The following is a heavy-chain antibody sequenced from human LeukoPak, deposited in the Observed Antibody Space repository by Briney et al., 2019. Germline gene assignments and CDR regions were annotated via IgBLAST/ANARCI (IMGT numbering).Heavy chain of an antibody. CDR2: INHSGST. V-gene: IGHV4-34*01. CDR3: ARVRRGNSSGWYIPSPYYYYGMDV. D-gene: IGHD6-19*01. CDR1: GGSISSYY. Sequence: SETLSLTCTVSGGSISSYYWSWIRQPAGKGLEWIGEINHSGSTNYNPSLKSRVTISVDTSKNQFSLKLSSVTAADTAVYYCARVRRGNSSGWYIPSPYYYYGMDVWGQGTTVTVSS. J-gene: IGHJ6*02.